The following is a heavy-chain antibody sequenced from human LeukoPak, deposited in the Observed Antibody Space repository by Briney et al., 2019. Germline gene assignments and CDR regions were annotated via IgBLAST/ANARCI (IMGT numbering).Heavy chain of an antibody. CDR1: GFTFSDYY. J-gene: IGHJ6*02. D-gene: IGHD5-18*01. Sequence: GGSLRLSCAASGFTFSDYYMSWIRQAPGKGLEWVSYISSRGSTIYYADSVKGRFTISRDNAKNSLYRQMNSLRAEDTAVYYCARHDTAMATDCGMDVWGQGTTVTVPS. V-gene: IGHV3-11*01. CDR2: ISSRGSTI. CDR3: ARHDTAMATDCGMDV.